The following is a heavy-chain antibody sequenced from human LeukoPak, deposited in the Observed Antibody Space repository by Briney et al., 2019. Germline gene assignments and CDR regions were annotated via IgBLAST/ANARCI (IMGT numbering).Heavy chain of an antibody. V-gene: IGHV3-30*02. J-gene: IGHJ4*02. CDR3: AKALGSALVRGVMDY. CDR2: IRYDGSII. D-gene: IGHD3-10*01. CDR1: GFTFSSYG. Sequence: GGSLRLSCAAYGFTFSSYGIHWVRQAPGKGLEWVAFIRYDGSIIYYADSVKGRFTISRDNSKNTLYLQMDSLRAEDTAVYYCAKALGSALVRGVMDYWGQGTPVTVSS.